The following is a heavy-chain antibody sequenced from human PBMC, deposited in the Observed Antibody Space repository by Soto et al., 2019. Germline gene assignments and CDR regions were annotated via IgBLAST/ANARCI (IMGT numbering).Heavy chain of an antibody. D-gene: IGHD1-26*01. J-gene: IGHJ4*02. Sequence: GGSLRLSCVASGFTFSSYAMSWVRQAPGQRLEWVATFSGGRDTTWHADSVKGRFTVSRDSSKNTLYLQMNSLRAEDTAVYFCAREVVLTKWYFDNWGQGISVTVSS. V-gene: IGHV3-23*01. CDR1: GFTFSSYA. CDR2: FSGGRDTT. CDR3: AREVVLTKWYFDN.